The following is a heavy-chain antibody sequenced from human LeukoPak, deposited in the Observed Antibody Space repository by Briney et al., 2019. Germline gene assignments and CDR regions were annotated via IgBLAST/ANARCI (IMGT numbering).Heavy chain of an antibody. CDR2: IPYDGSDK. Sequence: GGSLRLSCAASGFPVSSYGMHWVRQAPGKGLEWVAFIPYDGSDKFYADSVKGRFTISRDNSKNTLYLQMNSLRDEDTAVYYCGRGSAEFDYWGQGTLVTVSS. D-gene: IGHD2-15*01. CDR3: GRGSAEFDY. J-gene: IGHJ4*02. CDR1: GFPVSSYG. V-gene: IGHV3-30*02.